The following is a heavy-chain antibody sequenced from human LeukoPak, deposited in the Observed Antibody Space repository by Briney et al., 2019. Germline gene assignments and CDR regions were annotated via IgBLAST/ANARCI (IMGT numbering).Heavy chain of an antibody. D-gene: IGHD3-16*01. V-gene: IGHV3-7*03. J-gene: IGHJ3*02. CDR2: IKADGSEK. CDR1: GFTFTNYW. Sequence: PGGSLRLSCAASGFTFTNYWMSWVRQAPGKGLEWVANIKADGSEKFYVDSVKGRFTISRDNAKDSLYLQMNSLRAEDMALYYCAKDMSAWGSAFDIWGQGTMVTVSS. CDR3: AKDMSAWGSAFDI.